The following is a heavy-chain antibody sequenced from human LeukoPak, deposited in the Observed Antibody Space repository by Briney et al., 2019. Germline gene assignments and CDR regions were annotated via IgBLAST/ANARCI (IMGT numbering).Heavy chain of an antibody. J-gene: IGHJ5*02. V-gene: IGHV1-3*01. CDR2: INAGNGNK. D-gene: IGHD2-15*01. Sequence: ASVKVSCKASGYTFAKYAIHWVRQAPGQSLEWMGWINAGNGNKRYSQKFQGRVTITTDTSATTAYMELSNLRSEDTAVYYCAREAVGVVVAAPRNWFDPWGQGTLVTVSS. CDR1: GYTFAKYA. CDR3: AREAVGVVVAAPRNWFDP.